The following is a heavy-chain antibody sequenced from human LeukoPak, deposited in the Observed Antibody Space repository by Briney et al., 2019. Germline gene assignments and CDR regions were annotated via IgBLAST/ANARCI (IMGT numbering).Heavy chain of an antibody. D-gene: IGHD2-15*01. Sequence: ASVTVSCKASGYTFTNYGINWVRQAPGQGLEWMGWVSGDSSNTNLAQRFQARVTMTTDTSTNTAYMELRSLKSDDTAVYYCGRDLLGCSGGACYSSDFWGQGTQVTVSS. CDR1: GYTFTNYG. V-gene: IGHV1-18*01. CDR2: VSGDSSNT. CDR3: GRDLLGCSGGACYSSDF. J-gene: IGHJ4*02.